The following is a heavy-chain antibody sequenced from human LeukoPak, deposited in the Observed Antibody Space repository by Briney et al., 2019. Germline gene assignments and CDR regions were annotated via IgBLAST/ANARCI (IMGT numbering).Heavy chain of an antibody. CDR1: GFTFSSYA. V-gene: IGHV3-30-3*01. Sequence: GGSLRLSCAASGFTFSSYAMHWVRQAPGKGLEWVAVISYDGSNKYYADSVKGRFTISRDNSKNTLYLQMNSLRAEDTAVYYCARGPYGSGSYYGQLDHWGQGTLVTVSS. CDR2: ISYDGSNK. J-gene: IGHJ4*02. D-gene: IGHD3-10*01. CDR3: ARGPYGSGSYYGQLDH.